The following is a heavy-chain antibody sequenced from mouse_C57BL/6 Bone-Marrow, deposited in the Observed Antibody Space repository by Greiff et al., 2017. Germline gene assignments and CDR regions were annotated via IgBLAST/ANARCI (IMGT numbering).Heavy chain of an antibody. CDR1: GYTFTDYY. CDR3: ARNFAYFDY. J-gene: IGHJ2*01. CDR2: INPYNGGT. Sequence: EVQLQEPGPVLVKPGASVKMSCKASGYTFTDYYMNWVKQSHGKSLEWIGVINPYNGGTSYNQKFKGKATLTVDKSSSTAYMELNSLTSEDSAVYYCARNFAYFDYWGQGTTLTVSS. V-gene: IGHV1-19*01.